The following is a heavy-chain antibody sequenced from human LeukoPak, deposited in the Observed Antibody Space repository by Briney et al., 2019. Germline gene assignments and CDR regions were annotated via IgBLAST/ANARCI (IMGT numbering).Heavy chain of an antibody. CDR3: ARGSSSWDFDY. CDR1: GYSFTNYW. V-gene: IGHV5-10-1*01. D-gene: IGHD6-13*01. J-gene: IGHJ4*02. CDR2: IDPTDSYT. Sequence: GESLRISCKGSGYSFTNYWTNWVRHMPGKGLEWMGRIDPTDSYTNYSPSFQGHITISADKSINTVYLQCSSLKASDTAIYYCARGSSSWDFDYWGQGTLVTVSS.